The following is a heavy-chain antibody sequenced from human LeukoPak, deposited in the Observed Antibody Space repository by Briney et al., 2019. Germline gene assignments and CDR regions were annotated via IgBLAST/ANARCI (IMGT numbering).Heavy chain of an antibody. V-gene: IGHV1-24*01. CDR2: FDPEDGET. Sequence: ASVKVSCKVSGYTLTELSMHWVRQAPGKGLEWMGGFDPEDGETIYAQKFQGRVTMTEDTSTDTAYMELSSLRSEDTAVYYCAIQAGSCPQCWFDPWGQGTLVTVSS. J-gene: IGHJ5*02. CDR1: GYTLTELS. D-gene: IGHD2-2*01. CDR3: AIQAGSCPQCWFDP.